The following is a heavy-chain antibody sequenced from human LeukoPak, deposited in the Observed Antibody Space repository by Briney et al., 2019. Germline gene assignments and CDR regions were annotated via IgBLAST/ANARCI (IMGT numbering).Heavy chain of an antibody. CDR3: AREIYSNSDHDDAFDI. CDR1: GFTFSSFA. Sequence: PGGSLRPSCAASGFTFSSFAMHWVRQAPGKGLVWLSSISRSSDYIYYADSLKGRFTISRDNARNSLYLQMSSLRAEDTALYYCAREIYSNSDHDDAFDIWGQGTMVTVSS. D-gene: IGHD5-12*01. J-gene: IGHJ3*02. CDR2: ISRSSDYI. V-gene: IGHV3-21*01.